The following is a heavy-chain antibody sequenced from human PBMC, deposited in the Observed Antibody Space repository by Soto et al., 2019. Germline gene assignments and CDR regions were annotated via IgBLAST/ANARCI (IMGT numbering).Heavy chain of an antibody. CDR3: ARGGVPAAMSY. V-gene: IGHV3-74*01. Sequence: EVQLVESGGGLVQPGESLRHSCAASGFTFSSFWMHWVRQAPGEGLVWVSRINSDGSNTNYADSVKGRFTISRDNAKNTLYLQMNSLRAEDTAVYYCARGGVPAAMSYWGQGTLVTVSS. CDR2: INSDGSNT. D-gene: IGHD2-2*01. J-gene: IGHJ4*02. CDR1: GFTFSSFW.